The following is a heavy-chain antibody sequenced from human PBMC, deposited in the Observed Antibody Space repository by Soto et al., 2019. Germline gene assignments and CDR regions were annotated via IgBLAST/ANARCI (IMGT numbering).Heavy chain of an antibody. V-gene: IGHV3-23*01. CDR3: AKALRFTFTTGYYMDV. CDR2: ISGSGST. D-gene: IGHD3-16*01. CDR1: GFTVSTYA. J-gene: IGHJ6*03. Sequence: EVQLLESGGGLVQPGGSRRLSCAAPGFTVSTYAMSWVPQAPGKGLEWVSVISGSGSTYSADSVKGRFTISRDSSKNTVYLQMNSLRAEDTAVYYCAKALRFTFTTGYYMDVWGRGTTVTVSS.